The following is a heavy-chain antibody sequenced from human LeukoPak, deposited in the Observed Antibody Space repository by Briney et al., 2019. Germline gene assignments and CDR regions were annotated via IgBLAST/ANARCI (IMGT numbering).Heavy chain of an antibody. CDR3: AKGVAAAGLFDY. CDR1: GFTFNIYA. V-gene: IGHV3-23*01. D-gene: IGHD6-13*01. Sequence: GGSLRLSCASSGFTFNIYAMSWVRQAPGKGLEWVSAISGSGGSTYYADSAKGRFTVSRDNSKNTLYLQMNSLRVEDTAVYHCAKGVAAAGLFDYWGQGTLVTVSS. J-gene: IGHJ4*02. CDR2: ISGSGGST.